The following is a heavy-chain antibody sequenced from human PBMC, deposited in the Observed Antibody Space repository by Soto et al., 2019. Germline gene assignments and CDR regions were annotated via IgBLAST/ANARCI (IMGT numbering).Heavy chain of an antibody. Sequence: QVQLQESGPGLVKPSQPLSITCTVSGASTSNGAYYWSWIRQHPGKGLEWIGYIYYSGSAYYYTSHKLRVTISVDTSKNPFSLKLSSVTSADTAGYYCAILPAGTTHFDYWGQGTLVTVSS. CDR1: GASTSNGAYY. D-gene: IGHD4-17*01. V-gene: IGHV4-31*03. CDR2: IYYSGSA. CDR3: AILPAGTTHFDY. J-gene: IGHJ4*02.